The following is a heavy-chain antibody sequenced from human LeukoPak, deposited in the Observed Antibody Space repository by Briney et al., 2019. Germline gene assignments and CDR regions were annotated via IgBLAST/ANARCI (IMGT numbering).Heavy chain of an antibody. CDR3: ARGLEGYYYDSSGYSD. D-gene: IGHD3-22*01. CDR1: GFTFSSYA. Sequence: GSLRLSCAASGFTFSSYAMHWVRQAPGKGLEWVAVISYDGSNKYYADSVKGRFTISRDNSKNTLYLQMNSLRAEDTAVYYCARGLEGYYYDSSGYSDWGQGTLVTVSS. V-gene: IGHV3-30*01. CDR2: ISYDGSNK. J-gene: IGHJ4*02.